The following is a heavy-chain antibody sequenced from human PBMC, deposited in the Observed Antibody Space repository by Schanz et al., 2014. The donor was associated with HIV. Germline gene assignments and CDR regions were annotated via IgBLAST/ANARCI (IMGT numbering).Heavy chain of an antibody. CDR3: ERDRVGSSASYVTFDI. CDR2: IDHTGTT. J-gene: IGHJ3*02. CDR1: GFSATNYY. D-gene: IGHD3-16*01. Sequence: DVQLVESGGGLIQPGGSLRLSCAASGFSATNYYISWVRQAPGKGLEWVSLIDHTGTTYYADSVKGRFTISRDISDNTVHAKRRSMRAEETAVYYWERDRVGSSASYVTFDIWGQGTMVTVSS. V-gene: IGHV3-53*01.